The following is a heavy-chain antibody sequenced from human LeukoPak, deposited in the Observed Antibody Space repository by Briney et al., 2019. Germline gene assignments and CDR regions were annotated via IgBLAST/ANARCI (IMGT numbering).Heavy chain of an antibody. J-gene: IGHJ4*02. Sequence: GGSLRLSCAASDFSFITYGMSWVRQAPGKGLEWVSGISGSGGSTYYADSVKGRFTISRDNSKNTLYLQMNSLRAEDTAVYFCAKGIWGYFDYWGQGTLVTVSS. CDR2: ISGSGGST. CDR3: AKGIWGYFDY. V-gene: IGHV3-23*01. CDR1: DFSFITYG. D-gene: IGHD3-16*01.